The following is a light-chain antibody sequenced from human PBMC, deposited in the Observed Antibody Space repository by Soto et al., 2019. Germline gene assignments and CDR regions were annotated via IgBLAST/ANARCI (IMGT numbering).Light chain of an antibody. J-gene: IGKJ1*01. V-gene: IGKV1-5*03. CDR3: QHYHSYSEA. CDR1: QTISSW. Sequence: DIQMTQSPSTLSGSVGDRVTITCRASQTISSWLAWYQQKPGKAPKLLIYTASTLKSGVPSRFSGSVSGTEFTLTISSLQPDDFATYYCQHYHSYSEAFGQGTKVELK. CDR2: TAS.